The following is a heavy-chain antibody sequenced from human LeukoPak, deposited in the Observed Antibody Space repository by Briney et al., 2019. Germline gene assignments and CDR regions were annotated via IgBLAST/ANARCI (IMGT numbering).Heavy chain of an antibody. D-gene: IGHD2-2*01. V-gene: IGHV3-7*01. Sequence: GGSLRLSCAASGFTFNSYWMSWVRQAPGKGLEWVANIKEDGSAQYYVDSVKGRFTISRDNAQNSLNLQMNSLRAEDTAVYYCATSSNAPGNHWGQGTLATVSS. CDR2: IKEDGSAQ. CDR1: GFTFNSYW. CDR3: ATSSNAPGNH. J-gene: IGHJ5*02.